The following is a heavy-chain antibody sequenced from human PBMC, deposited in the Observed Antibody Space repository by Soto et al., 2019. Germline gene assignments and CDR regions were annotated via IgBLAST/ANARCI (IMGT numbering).Heavy chain of an antibody. J-gene: IGHJ6*02. CDR2: IYYNGST. Sequence: SETLSLTCTVSGDSISSYYWSWIRQPPGKGLEWIGYIYYNGSTNYNPSLMSRVTISVDTSKNQFSLKLSSVTAADTAVYYCARVHTSYSYAMDVWGQATTVTVSS. V-gene: IGHV4-59*01. CDR3: ARVHTSYSYAMDV. CDR1: GDSISSYY.